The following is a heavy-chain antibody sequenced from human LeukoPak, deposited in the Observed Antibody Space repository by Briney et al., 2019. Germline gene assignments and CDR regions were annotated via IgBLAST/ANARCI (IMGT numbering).Heavy chain of an antibody. CDR3: ATLDSSGYEHYDY. Sequence: GGSLRPSCAASGFTFDDYAMHWVRQAPGKGLEWVSGISWNSGSIGYADSVKGRFTISRDNAKNSLYPQMNSLRAEDTALYYCATLDSSGYEHYDYWGQGTLVTVSS. D-gene: IGHD3-22*01. CDR1: GFTFDDYA. CDR2: ISWNSGSI. J-gene: IGHJ4*02. V-gene: IGHV3-9*01.